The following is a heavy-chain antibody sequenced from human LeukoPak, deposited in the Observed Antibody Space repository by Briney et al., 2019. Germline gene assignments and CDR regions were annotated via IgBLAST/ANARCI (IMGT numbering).Heavy chain of an antibody. CDR1: GFTFSSYS. CDR2: ISSSSSYV. CDR3: ARVMEMATDY. V-gene: IGHV3-21*01. Sequence: GGSLRLSCAASGFTFSSYSMNWVRQAPGKGLEWVSSISSSSSYVYYADSVKGRFTISRDNAKNSLYLQMNSLRAEDTAVYYCARVMEMATDYWGQGTLVTVSS. D-gene: IGHD5-24*01. J-gene: IGHJ4*02.